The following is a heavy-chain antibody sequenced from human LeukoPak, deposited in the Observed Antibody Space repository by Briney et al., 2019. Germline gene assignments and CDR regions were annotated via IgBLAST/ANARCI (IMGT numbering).Heavy chain of an antibody. V-gene: IGHV3-23*01. CDR1: GFTFSSYA. CDR3: AKGVTIYTNSGLGY. J-gene: IGHJ4*02. CDR2: ISASGGST. D-gene: IGHD7-27*01. Sequence: PGGSLRLSCAASGFTFSSYAMTWVRQAPGKGLEWVSGISASGGSTYYADSVKGRFTISRDNSKTTLYLQMSSLRAEDTAVYYCAKGVTIYTNSGLGYWGQGTLVTVSS.